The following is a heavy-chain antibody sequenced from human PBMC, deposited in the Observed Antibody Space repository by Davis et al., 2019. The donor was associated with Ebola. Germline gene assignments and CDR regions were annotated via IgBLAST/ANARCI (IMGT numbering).Heavy chain of an antibody. J-gene: IGHJ5*02. D-gene: IGHD6-19*01. CDR1: GYTFTGYY. CDR2: INPNSGGT. CDR3: ARDLYGYSSGWS. Sequence: ASVKVSCKASGYTFTGYYMHWVRQAPGQGLEWMGRINPNSGGTNYAQKFQGRVTMTRDTSISTAYMELSRLRSDDTAVYYCARDLYGYSSGWSWGQGTLVTVSS. V-gene: IGHV1-2*06.